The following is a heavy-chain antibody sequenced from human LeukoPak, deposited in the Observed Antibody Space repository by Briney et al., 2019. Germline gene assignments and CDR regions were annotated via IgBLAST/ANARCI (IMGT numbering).Heavy chain of an antibody. CDR3: ARSGYGLTGDYDYYYGMDV. V-gene: IGHV3-33*01. CDR1: GFTFSSYG. CDR2: IWYDGSNK. D-gene: IGHD5-12*01. Sequence: PGRSLRLSCAASGFTFSSYGMHWVRQAPGKGLEWVAVIWYDGSNKYYADSVKGRFTISRDNSKNTLYLQMNSLRADDTAVYYCARSGYGLTGDYDYYYGMDVWGQGTTVTVS. J-gene: IGHJ6*02.